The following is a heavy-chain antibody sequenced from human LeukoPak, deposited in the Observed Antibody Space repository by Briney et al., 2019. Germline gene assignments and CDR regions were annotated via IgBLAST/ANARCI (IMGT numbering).Heavy chain of an antibody. CDR1: GFTFSIYG. D-gene: IGHD3-10*01. J-gene: IGHJ4*02. V-gene: IGHV3-30*02. Sequence: GGSLRLSCAASGFTFSIYGMHWVRQAPGKGLEWVAFIRYDESDKKYKDSVKGRFTVSKDNSKNTLSLQMHSLRVEDTAVYSCATHYYASGNYYNPIFYWGQGALVTVSS. CDR2: IRYDESDK. CDR3: ATHYYASGNYYNPIFY.